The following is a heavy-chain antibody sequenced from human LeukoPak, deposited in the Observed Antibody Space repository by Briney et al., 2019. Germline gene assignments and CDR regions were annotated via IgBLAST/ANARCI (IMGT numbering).Heavy chain of an antibody. J-gene: IGHJ4*02. V-gene: IGHV3-7*01. D-gene: IGHD3-10*01. CDR1: GFTCGDYA. CDR2: IKQDGSEK. Sequence: PGRSLRLSCTASGFTCGDYAMSWVRQAPGKGLEWVANIKQDGSEKYYVDSVKGRFTISRDNAKNSLYPQMNSLRAEDTAVYYCARAAHLLCFGTVDYWGQGTLVTVSS. CDR3: ARAAHLLCFGTVDY.